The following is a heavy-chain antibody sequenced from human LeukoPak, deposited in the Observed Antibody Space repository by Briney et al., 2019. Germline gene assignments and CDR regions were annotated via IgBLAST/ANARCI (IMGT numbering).Heavy chain of an antibody. CDR1: GGSLSSYY. CDR2: IYYSGST. Sequence: PSETLSLTCTVSGGSLSSYYWTWIRQPPGKGLEWIGYIYYSGSTNYNPSLRSRVTISIDTSKNQFSLKLSSVTVAVTAVYYCARGLKFYDILTAYYTFPYFDYWGQGALVTVSS. D-gene: IGHD3-9*01. J-gene: IGHJ4*02. V-gene: IGHV4-59*01. CDR3: ARGLKFYDILTAYYTFPYFDY.